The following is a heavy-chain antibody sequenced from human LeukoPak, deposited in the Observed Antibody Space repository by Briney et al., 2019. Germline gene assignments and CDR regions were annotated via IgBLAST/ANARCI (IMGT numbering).Heavy chain of an antibody. CDR3: AKDRGSSSWYGGYYYGMDV. D-gene: IGHD6-13*01. CDR2: ISYDGSNK. Sequence: GGSLRLSCAASGFTFSSYGMHWVRQAPGKGLEWVAVISYDGSNKYYADSVKGRFTISRDNSKNTLYLQMNSLRAEDTVVYYCAKDRGSSSWYGGYYYGMDVWGQGTTVTVSS. CDR1: GFTFSSYG. V-gene: IGHV3-30*18. J-gene: IGHJ6*02.